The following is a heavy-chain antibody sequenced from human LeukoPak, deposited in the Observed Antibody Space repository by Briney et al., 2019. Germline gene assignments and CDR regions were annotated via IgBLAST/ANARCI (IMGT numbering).Heavy chain of an antibody. V-gene: IGHV3-66*01. Sequence: GGSLRLSWAAAGFTFSSYAMSWVSQAPGKGMEWDSVIYSGGSTYYADSVKGRFTISRDNSKNTLYLQMNSLGAEDTAVYYCARATNYDFWSGYYMGFDYWGQGTLVTVSS. CDR3: ARATNYDFWSGYYMGFDY. CDR2: IYSGGST. CDR1: GFTFSSYA. D-gene: IGHD3-3*01. J-gene: IGHJ4*02.